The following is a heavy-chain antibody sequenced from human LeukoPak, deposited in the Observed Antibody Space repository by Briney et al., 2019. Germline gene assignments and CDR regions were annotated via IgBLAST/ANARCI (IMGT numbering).Heavy chain of an antibody. Sequence: SVRGRFTISRDNAKNSLYLQMNSLRAEDTAVYYCARVRRRDILTGYYYYFDYWGQGTLVTVSS. CDR3: ARVRRRDILTGYYYYFDY. J-gene: IGHJ4*02. V-gene: IGHV3-21*01. D-gene: IGHD3-9*01.